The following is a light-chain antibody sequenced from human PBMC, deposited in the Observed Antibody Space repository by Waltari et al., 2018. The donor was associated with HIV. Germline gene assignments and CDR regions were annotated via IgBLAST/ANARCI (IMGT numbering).Light chain of an antibody. CDR2: EVR. V-gene: IGLV2-14*01. J-gene: IGLJ1*01. CDR1: SSDVGGYNY. CDR3: SSYTSTSTGV. Sequence: QSALTQPASVSGSPGQSITISCTGTSSDVGGYNYVSWYQQHPGKPPKFMIYEVRNRHSGVSKRFSGSKSGNTASLTISGIQSEDEADYYCSSYTSTSTGVFGTGTKVTVL.